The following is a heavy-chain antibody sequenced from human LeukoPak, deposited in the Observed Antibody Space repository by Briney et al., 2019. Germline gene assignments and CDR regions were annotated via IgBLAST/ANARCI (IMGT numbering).Heavy chain of an antibody. CDR2: IIPIFGTA. D-gene: IGHD6-13*01. J-gene: IGHJ6*02. V-gene: IGHV1-69*13. CDR3: ARHRTYSSSWYYYYGMDV. CDR1: GGTFSSYA. Sequence: SVKVSCKASGGTFSSYAISWVRQATGQGLEWMGGIIPIFGTANYAQKFQGRVTITADESTSTAYMELSSLRSEDTAVYYCARHRTYSSSWYYYYGMDVWGQGTTVTVSS.